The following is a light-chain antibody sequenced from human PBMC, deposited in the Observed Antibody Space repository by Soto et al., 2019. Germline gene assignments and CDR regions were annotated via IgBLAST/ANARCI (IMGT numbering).Light chain of an antibody. CDR2: LNSDGSH. V-gene: IGLV4-69*01. CDR1: SGHSSYA. Sequence: QSVLTQSPSASASLGASVKLTCTLSSGHSSYAIAWHQQQPEKGPRYLMKLNSDGSHSKGDGIPDRFSGSSSGAERYLTISSLQSEDEADYYCQTWVTGPAVFGGGTQLTVL. J-gene: IGLJ7*01. CDR3: QTWVTGPAV.